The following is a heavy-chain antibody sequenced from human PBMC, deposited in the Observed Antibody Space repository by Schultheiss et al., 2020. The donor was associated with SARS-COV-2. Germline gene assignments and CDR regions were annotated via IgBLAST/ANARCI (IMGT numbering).Heavy chain of an antibody. CDR2: IYYSGNT. J-gene: IGHJ4*02. CDR3: AIYGAGYSGSYRNYFDY. D-gene: IGHD1-26*01. V-gene: IGHV4-39*01. CDR1: GGSISSRCHY. Sequence: SETLSLTCTVSGGSISSRCHYWGWFLQPPGKGPELIATIYYSGNTYYSPTLECGVTITVDTSKIQITLNLMSVTAADMAVYYCAIYGAGYSGSYRNYFDYWGQGTLVTVSS.